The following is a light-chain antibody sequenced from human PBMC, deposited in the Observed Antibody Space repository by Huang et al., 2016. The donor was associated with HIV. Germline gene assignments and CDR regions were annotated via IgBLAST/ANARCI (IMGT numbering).Light chain of an antibody. Sequence: IVLTQSPATLSWYLGERVTLSCRASQSITNHLAWYQQRPGQAPRLFIYEASTRVAGVPARVSGRGSGTDFTRTISSLEPEDFALYYCQQHDSWLTFGGGTKVEV. J-gene: IGKJ4*01. CDR1: QSITNH. CDR2: EAS. CDR3: QQHDSWLT. V-gene: IGKV3-11*01.